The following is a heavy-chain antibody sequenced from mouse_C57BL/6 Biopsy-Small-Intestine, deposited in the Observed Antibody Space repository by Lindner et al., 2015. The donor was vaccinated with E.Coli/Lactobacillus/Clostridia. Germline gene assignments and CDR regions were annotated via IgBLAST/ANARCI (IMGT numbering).Heavy chain of an antibody. CDR1: GYTLTDYW. Sequence: VQLQESGAELMKPGASVRLSCKATGYTLTDYWVEWVKQRPGHGLEWIGEILPGSGTTNYSEKFKDKATFTAETSSSTVYMQLSSLTTEDSAIYYCARTMMAAFAFWGQGTLVTVS. CDR3: ARTMMAAFAF. V-gene: IGHV1-9*01. J-gene: IGHJ3*01. D-gene: IGHD2-3*01. CDR2: ILPGSGTT.